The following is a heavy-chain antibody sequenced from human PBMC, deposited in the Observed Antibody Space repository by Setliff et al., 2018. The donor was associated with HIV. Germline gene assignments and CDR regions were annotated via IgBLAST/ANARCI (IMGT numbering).Heavy chain of an antibody. J-gene: IGHJ4*02. Sequence: SETLSLTCTVSGGSISSYYWSWIRQPPGKGLEWIGNIYSSGSTNYNPSLKSRVTISVDTSKNQFSLKLTSVTAADTAVYYCAKLGDSTGVYSYFDYWGQGMLVTVSS. CDR1: GGSISSYY. D-gene: IGHD7-27*01. CDR3: AKLGDSTGVYSYFDY. V-gene: IGHV4-4*09. CDR2: IYSSGST.